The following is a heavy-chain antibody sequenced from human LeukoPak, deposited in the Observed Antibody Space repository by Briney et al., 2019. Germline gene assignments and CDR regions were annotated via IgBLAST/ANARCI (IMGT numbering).Heavy chain of an antibody. D-gene: IGHD1-7*01. CDR1: GFTFSSYS. J-gene: IGHJ4*02. CDR3: ARDRTRVNDFFDY. Sequence: PGGSLRLSCAASGFTFSSYSMNWVRQAPGRGLEWVSSISSSSSYIYYADSVKGRFTISRDNAKNSLYLQMNSLRAEDTAVYYCARDRTRVNDFFDYWGQGTLVTVSS. CDR2: ISSSSSYI. V-gene: IGHV3-21*01.